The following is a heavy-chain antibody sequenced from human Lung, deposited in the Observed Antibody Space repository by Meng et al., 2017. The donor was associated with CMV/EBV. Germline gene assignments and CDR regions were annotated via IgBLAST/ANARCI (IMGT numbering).Heavy chain of an antibody. CDR2: ISGTSGTT. CDR1: GFTFSNYH. CDR3: AKDDDRRYYRMDV. J-gene: IGHJ6*02. Sequence: GEXXKISCADSGFTFSNYHMSWVRQAPGKGLECVSTISGTSGTTYYADSVKGRFTISRDISTNTLYLQMNSLRDEDTALYYCAKDDDRRYYRMDVWGQGTTVTVSS. D-gene: IGHD1-1*01. V-gene: IGHV3-23*01.